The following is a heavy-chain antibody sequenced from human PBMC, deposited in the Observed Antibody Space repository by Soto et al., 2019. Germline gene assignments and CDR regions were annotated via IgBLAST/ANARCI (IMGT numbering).Heavy chain of an antibody. CDR2: INVRSNYN. D-gene: IGHD1-26*01. V-gene: IGHV3-21*01. J-gene: IGHJ4*02. Sequence: PGGSLRLSCVASGFALTTYTMNWVRQAPGTGLEWVSSINVRSNYNYYSDSVNGRFTVSRDNAQNSLFLQMSRLGPEDTAVYYCVREDGVVGASSAFDSWGQGTLVTVSS. CDR3: VREDGVVGASSAFDS. CDR1: GFALTTYT.